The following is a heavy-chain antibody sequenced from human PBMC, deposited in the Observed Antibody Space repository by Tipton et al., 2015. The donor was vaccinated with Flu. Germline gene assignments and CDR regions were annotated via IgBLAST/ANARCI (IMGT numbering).Heavy chain of an antibody. D-gene: IGHD2-2*01. CDR1: GFIFSSNW. Sequence: SLRLSCAASGFIFSSNWMHWVRQDPGKGLLWVSRINADGSFTNYADSVKGRFTISRDNAKNTLYLQMNSLRAEDTAVYYCAKDGVEAAASGGGMDVWGRGTTVSVSS. J-gene: IGHJ6*02. V-gene: IGHV3-74*01. CDR3: AKDGVEAAASGGGMDV. CDR2: INADGSFT.